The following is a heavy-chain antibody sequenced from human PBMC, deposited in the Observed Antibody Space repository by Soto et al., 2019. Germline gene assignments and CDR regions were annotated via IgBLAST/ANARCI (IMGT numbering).Heavy chain of an antibody. CDR3: ATRVSGSFYGMDV. Sequence: PSETLSLTCTVSGGSISTYYWSWIRQPPGKGLEWIGYIYYRGSTNYNPSLKSRVTMSVDTSKNQFSLKLSSVTAADTAVYYCATRVSGSFYGMDVWGQGTTVTVSS. CDR1: GGSISTYY. J-gene: IGHJ6*02. V-gene: IGHV4-59*01. CDR2: IYYRGST. D-gene: IGHD1-26*01.